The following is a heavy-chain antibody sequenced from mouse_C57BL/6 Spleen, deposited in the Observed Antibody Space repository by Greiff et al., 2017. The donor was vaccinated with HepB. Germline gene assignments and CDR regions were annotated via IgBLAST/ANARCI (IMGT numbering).Heavy chain of an antibody. V-gene: IGHV1-76*01. CDR1: GYTFTDYY. J-gene: IGHJ2*01. Sequence: VKLMESGAELVRPGASVKLSCKASGYTFTDYYINWVKQRPGQGLEWIARIYPGSGNTYYNEKFKGKATLTAEKSSSTAYMQLSSLTSEDSAVYFCARATVVATGNYFDYWGQGTTLTVSS. D-gene: IGHD1-1*01. CDR2: IYPGSGNT. CDR3: ARATVVATGNYFDY.